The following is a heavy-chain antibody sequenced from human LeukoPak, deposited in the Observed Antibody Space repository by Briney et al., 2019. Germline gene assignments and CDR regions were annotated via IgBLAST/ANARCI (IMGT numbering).Heavy chain of an antibody. CDR2: IKQDGSTK. V-gene: IGHV3-7*01. Sequence: GGSLRLSCAASGFTLRTYWMSWVRQAPGKGLEWVANIKQDGSTKHYADSLKGRFTISRDNPKNSLFLQMNNLRADDTAIYYCTRDTIGSLDYWGQGILVTVAS. CDR3: TRDTIGSLDY. D-gene: IGHD1-26*01. J-gene: IGHJ4*02. CDR1: GFTLRTYW.